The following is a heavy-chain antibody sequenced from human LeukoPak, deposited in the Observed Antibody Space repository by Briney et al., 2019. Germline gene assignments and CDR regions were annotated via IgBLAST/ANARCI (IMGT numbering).Heavy chain of an antibody. V-gene: IGHV4-4*07. J-gene: IGHJ5*01. CDR1: GGSISDYY. D-gene: IGHD5-12*01. CDR2: INASGTT. CDR3: TRGLVAAYDYNWFDS. Sequence: SETLSLTCSVSGGSISDYYWTWIRQPAGKGLEWIGRINASGTTRYNPSLKSRLAMSVDTSKNQFSLKLTSVTAADTAVYFYTRGLVAAYDYNWFDSWGQGTLVTVSS.